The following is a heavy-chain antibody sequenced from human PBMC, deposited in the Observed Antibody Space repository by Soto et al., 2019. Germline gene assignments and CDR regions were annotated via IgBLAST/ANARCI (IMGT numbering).Heavy chain of an antibody. V-gene: IGHV1-69*06. D-gene: IGHD3-16*01. CDR2: LIPLFDTT. J-gene: IGHJ4*02. CDR1: GGTFTSFV. CDR3: ARGAPAPFGL. Sequence: QVQLVQSGAEVKKPGSSVKVSCRTYGGTFTSFVINWVRQAPGHGPEWMGSLIPLFDTTHFAQRFQDRVTFSANKSTATADMEINRLTSDDTAIYYSARGAPAPFGLGGQGTLLTVSS.